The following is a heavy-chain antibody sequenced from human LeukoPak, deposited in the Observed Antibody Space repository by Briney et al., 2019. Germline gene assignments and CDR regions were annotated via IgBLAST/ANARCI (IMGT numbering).Heavy chain of an antibody. CDR2: IYYSGSI. V-gene: IGHV4-30-4*01. CDR1: GGSISSGDYY. D-gene: IGHD3-22*01. CDR3: ARQAYYYDSSGYSALFDY. Sequence: SETLSLSCTVSGGSISSGDYYWSWIRQPPGKGLEWIGYIYYSGSIYYNPSLKSRVTISVDTSKNQFSLKLSSVTAADTAVYYCARQAYYYDSSGYSALFDYWGQGTLVTVSS. J-gene: IGHJ4*02.